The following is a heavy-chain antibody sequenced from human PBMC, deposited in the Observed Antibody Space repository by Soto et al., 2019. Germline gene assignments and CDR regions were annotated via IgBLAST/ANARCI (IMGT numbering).Heavy chain of an antibody. CDR2: IIPIFGTA. CDR1: GGTFSSYA. V-gene: IGHV1-69*13. J-gene: IGHJ6*02. Sequence: SVKVSCKASGGTFSSYAISWVRQAPGQELEWMGGIIPIFGTANYAQKFQGRVTITADESTSTAYMELSSLRSEDTAVYYCARDPWTDFWSGYLASERYGMDVWGQGTTVTVSS. D-gene: IGHD3-3*01. CDR3: ARDPWTDFWSGYLASERYGMDV.